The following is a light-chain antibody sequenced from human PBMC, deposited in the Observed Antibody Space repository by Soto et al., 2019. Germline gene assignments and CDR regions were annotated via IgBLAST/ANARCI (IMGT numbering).Light chain of an antibody. CDR3: ISYAGSNLLYV. Sequence: QSALTQPPSASGSPGQSVTISCTGTSSDVGGYNYVSWYQQRPGKAPKLMIYEVSKRPSGVPDRFSGSKSGNTASLTVSGLQAEDEADYYCISYAGSNLLYVFGTGTKVTVL. J-gene: IGLJ1*01. CDR1: SSDVGGYNY. CDR2: EVS. V-gene: IGLV2-8*01.